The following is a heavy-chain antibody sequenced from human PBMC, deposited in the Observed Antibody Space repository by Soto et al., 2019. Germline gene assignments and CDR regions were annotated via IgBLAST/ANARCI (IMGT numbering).Heavy chain of an antibody. CDR1: GGSVSSGSYY. CDR3: ARTPDI. V-gene: IGHV4-61*01. Sequence: SETLSLTCTVSGGSVSSGSYYWSWIRQPPGKGLEWIGYIYYSGSTNYNPSLKSRVTISVDTSKNQSSLKLSSVTAADTAVYYCARTPDIWGQGTMVTVSS. D-gene: IGHD2-15*01. J-gene: IGHJ3*02. CDR2: IYYSGST.